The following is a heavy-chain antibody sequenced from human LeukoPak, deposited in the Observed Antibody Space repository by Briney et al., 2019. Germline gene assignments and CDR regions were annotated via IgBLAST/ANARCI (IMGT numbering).Heavy chain of an antibody. V-gene: IGHV4-34*01. CDR2: INHSGST. J-gene: IGHJ4*02. CDR1: GGSFSGYY. Sequence: PSETLSLTCAVYGGSFSGYYWSWIRQPPGKGLECIGEINHSGSTNYNPSLKSRVTISVDTSKNQFSLKLSSVTAADTAVYYCARGYCSGGSCRYYFDYWGQGTLVTVSS. D-gene: IGHD2-15*01. CDR3: ARGYCSGGSCRYYFDY.